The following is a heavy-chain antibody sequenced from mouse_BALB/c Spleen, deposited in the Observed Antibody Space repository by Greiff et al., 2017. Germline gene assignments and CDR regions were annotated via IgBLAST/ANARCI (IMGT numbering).Heavy chain of an antibody. CDR2: INPDSSTI. D-gene: IGHD2-14*01. CDR1: GFDFSRYW. Sequence: VQLKESGGGLVQPGGSLKLSCAASGFDFSRYWMSWVRQAPGKGLEWIGEINPDSSTINYTPSLKDKFIISRDNAKNTLYLQMSKVRSEDTALYYCARPGALRYWFAYWGQGTLVTVSA. J-gene: IGHJ3*01. CDR3: ARPGALRYWFAY. V-gene: IGHV4-1*02.